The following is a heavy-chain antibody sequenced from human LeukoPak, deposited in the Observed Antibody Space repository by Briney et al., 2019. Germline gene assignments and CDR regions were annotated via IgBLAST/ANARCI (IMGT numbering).Heavy chain of an antibody. J-gene: IGHJ5*02. Sequence: SETLSLTCTVSGGSISSGGYYWSWIRQHPGKGLEWIGYIYYSGSTYYNPSLKSRVTISVDTSKNQFSLKLSSVTAADTAVYYCARDRTRYCSSTSCYKSGFDPWGQGTLVTVSS. CDR2: IYYSGST. CDR3: ARDRTRYCSSTSCYKSGFDP. V-gene: IGHV4-31*03. CDR1: GGSISSGGYY. D-gene: IGHD2-2*02.